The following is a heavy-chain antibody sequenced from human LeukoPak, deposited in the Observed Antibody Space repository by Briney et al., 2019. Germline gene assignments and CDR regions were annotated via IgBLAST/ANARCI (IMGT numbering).Heavy chain of an antibody. J-gene: IGHJ4*02. CDR2: FSAYNGNT. D-gene: IGHD5-18*01. CDR1: GYTFTSYG. Sequence: ASVKVSCKTSGYTFTSYGFSLVRLAPGQGLEWMGWFSAYNGNTNYAQKLQGRVTMTTDTSTTTAYMELRSLRSDDTAVYYCATHMDTAMIKAEFDYWGQGTLVTVSS. CDR3: ATHMDTAMIKAEFDY. V-gene: IGHV1-18*01.